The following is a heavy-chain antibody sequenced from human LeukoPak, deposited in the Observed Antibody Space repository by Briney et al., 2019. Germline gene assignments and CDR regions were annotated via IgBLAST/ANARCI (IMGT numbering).Heavy chain of an antibody. CDR3: ATGGGWYFDY. Sequence: GSLRLSXAASGFTFSSYWMSWVRQAPGKGLEWVASIGQDGSENYYVDSVKGRFTISRDNAKNSLYLQMNSLRVEDTAVYYCATGGGWYFDYWGQGALITASS. D-gene: IGHD6-19*01. V-gene: IGHV3-7*01. CDR2: IGQDGSEN. CDR1: GFTFSSYW. J-gene: IGHJ4*02.